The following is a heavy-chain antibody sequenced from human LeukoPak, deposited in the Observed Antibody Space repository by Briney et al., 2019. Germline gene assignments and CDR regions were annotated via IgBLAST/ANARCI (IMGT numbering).Heavy chain of an antibody. D-gene: IGHD3-10*01. CDR1: GYTFTGYY. Sequence: ASEKVSCKASGYTFTGYYMHWVRQAPAQGLEWMGWINPNSGGTNYAQKFQGRVTMTRDTSISTAYMELSRLRSDDTAVYYCARRAYTMVRGVPFDYWGQGTLVTVSS. V-gene: IGHV1-2*02. J-gene: IGHJ4*02. CDR2: INPNSGGT. CDR3: ARRAYTMVRGVPFDY.